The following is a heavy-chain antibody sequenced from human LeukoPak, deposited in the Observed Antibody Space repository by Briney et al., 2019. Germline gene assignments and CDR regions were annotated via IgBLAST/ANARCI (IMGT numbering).Heavy chain of an antibody. CDR1: GFTFSSYA. CDR3: AKGVRYFDWLSNYYYYVMDV. J-gene: IGHJ6*02. CDR2: ISGSGGST. Sequence: GGSLRLSCAASGFTFSSYAMSWVRQAPGKGLEWVSAISGSGGSTYYADSVKGRFTISRDNSKNTLYLQMNSLRAEDTAVYYCAKGVRYFDWLSNYYYYVMDVWGQGTTVTVSS. D-gene: IGHD3-9*01. V-gene: IGHV3-23*01.